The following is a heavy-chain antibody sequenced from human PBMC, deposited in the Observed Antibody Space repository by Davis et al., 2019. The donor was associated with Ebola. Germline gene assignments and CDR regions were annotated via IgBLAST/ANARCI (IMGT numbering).Heavy chain of an antibody. CDR1: GDSVAGGTGG. J-gene: IGHJ6*04. CDR2: TYYSSKWYT. V-gene: IGHV6-1*01. Sequence: QTPSLTCAISGDSVAGGTGGWNWIRQSPSRGLEWLGRTYYSSKWYTGYAESVKSRINISPDTAKNQFSLHLNSVTPEDTAVYYCARGWLRSGLDVWGKGAAVIVSS. D-gene: IGHD5-12*01. CDR3: ARGWLRSGLDV.